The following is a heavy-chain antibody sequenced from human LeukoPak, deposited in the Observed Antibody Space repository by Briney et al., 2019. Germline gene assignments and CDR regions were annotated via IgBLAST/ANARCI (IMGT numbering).Heavy chain of an antibody. CDR3: ARPRRWLESGNYYFDY. CDR1: GYSFTSYW. V-gene: IGHV5-51*01. D-gene: IGHD5-24*01. J-gene: IGHJ4*02. CDR2: IYPGDSDT. Sequence: SGGSPKIPCKGSGYSFTSYWIVWWLQLPGKGLEGMGIIYPGDSDTKYSPSFQGQVTTSADKSISTAYLQWSSLKASDTAMYYCARPRRWLESGNYYFDYWGQGTLVTVSS.